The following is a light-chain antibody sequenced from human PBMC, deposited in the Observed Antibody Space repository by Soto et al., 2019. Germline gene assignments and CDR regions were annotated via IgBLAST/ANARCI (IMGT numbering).Light chain of an antibody. Sequence: QPVLTQPPSVSGAPGQRVTISCTGSSSNIGAGYDVHWYQQLPGTAPKLLIYGNSNRPSGVPDRISGSKSGTSASLAITGLQAEDEADYYCQSYGSSLSGYVFGTGTKLTVL. CDR2: GNS. J-gene: IGLJ1*01. V-gene: IGLV1-40*01. CDR1: SSNIGAGYD. CDR3: QSYGSSLSGYV.